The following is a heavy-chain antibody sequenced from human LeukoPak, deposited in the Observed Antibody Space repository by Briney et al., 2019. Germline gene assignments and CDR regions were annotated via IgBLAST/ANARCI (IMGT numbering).Heavy chain of an antibody. Sequence: GGSLRLSCAASGFTFSSYGMHWVRQAPGKGLEWVAVISYDGSNKYYADSVKGRFTISRDNSKNTLYLQMNSLRAEDTAVYYCAKNVREADWYYYYMDVWGKGTTVTVSS. CDR3: AKNVREADWYYYYMDV. CDR2: ISYDGSNK. J-gene: IGHJ6*03. D-gene: IGHD3-9*01. CDR1: GFTFSSYG. V-gene: IGHV3-30*18.